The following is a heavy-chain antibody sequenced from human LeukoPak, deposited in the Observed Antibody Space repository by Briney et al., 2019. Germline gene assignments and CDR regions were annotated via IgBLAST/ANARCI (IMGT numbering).Heavy chain of an antibody. CDR3: ARGKWELLTDY. CDR2: IYHSGST. CDR1: GGSFSDYY. D-gene: IGHD1-26*01. Sequence: SETLSLTCAVYGGSFSDYYWTWIRQPPGKGLEWIGEIYHSGSTNYNPSLKSRVTISVDTSKNQFSLKLSSVTAADTAVYYCARGKWELLTDYWGQGTLVTVSS. J-gene: IGHJ4*02. V-gene: IGHV4-34*01.